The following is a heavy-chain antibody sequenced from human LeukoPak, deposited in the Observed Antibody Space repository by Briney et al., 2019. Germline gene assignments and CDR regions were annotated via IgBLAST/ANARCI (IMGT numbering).Heavy chain of an antibody. Sequence: KPSETLSLTCAVYGGSFSGYYWSWIRQPPGKGLEWIGEINHSGSTNYNPSLKSRVTISVDTSKNQFSLKLSSVTAADTAVYYCARGWGDYIWGSYRSQSTLNNWFDPWGQGTLVTVSS. V-gene: IGHV4-34*01. CDR3: ARGWGDYIWGSYRSQSTLNNWFDP. D-gene: IGHD3-16*02. J-gene: IGHJ5*02. CDR1: GGSFSGYY. CDR2: INHSGST.